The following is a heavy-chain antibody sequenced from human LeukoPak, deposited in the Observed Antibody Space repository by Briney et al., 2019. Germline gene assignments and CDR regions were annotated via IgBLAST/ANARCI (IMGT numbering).Heavy chain of an antibody. CDR2: IYSGGST. V-gene: IGHV3-53*01. CDR1: GLTVSSNY. J-gene: IGHJ4*02. CDR3: ARDPYNSGSSYFDY. D-gene: IGHD3-10*01. Sequence: PGGSLRLSCAVSGLTVSSNYMSWVRQAPGKGLEWVSAIYSGGSTFYADSVKGRFTISRDNSKNTLYLQMNSLRAEDTAVYYCARDPYNSGSSYFDYWGQGTPVTVSS.